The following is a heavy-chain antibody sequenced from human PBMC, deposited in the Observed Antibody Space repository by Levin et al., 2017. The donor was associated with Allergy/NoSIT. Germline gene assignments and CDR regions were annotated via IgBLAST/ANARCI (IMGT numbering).Heavy chain of an antibody. J-gene: IGHJ5*02. Sequence: LSLPFPFSFFSLPSFSLWTWLRQSPETGLEWLGQVSFGGETNYNPSLESRVTISFDHSKNQFSLILNSMAAADTAIYYCARSVWAVSGAWGQGILVTVSS. V-gene: IGHV4-4*02. D-gene: IGHD6-19*01. CDR2: VSFGGET. CDR1: FFSLPSFSL. CDR3: ARSVWAVSGA.